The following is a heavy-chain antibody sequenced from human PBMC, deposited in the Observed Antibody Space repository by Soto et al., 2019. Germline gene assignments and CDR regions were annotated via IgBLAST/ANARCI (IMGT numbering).Heavy chain of an antibody. J-gene: IGHJ4*02. D-gene: IGHD5-18*01. CDR2: IYYSGST. CDR3: ARDCTVMGDHYFDY. V-gene: IGHV4-31*03. CDR1: GASISSGGYY. Sequence: PSETLSLTCTVSGASISSGGYYWGWIRQHPGKGLEWIGYIYYSGSTYYNPSLKSRVIISVDTSKNQFSLKLGSVTAADTAVYYCARDCTVMGDHYFDYWGQGTLVTVSS.